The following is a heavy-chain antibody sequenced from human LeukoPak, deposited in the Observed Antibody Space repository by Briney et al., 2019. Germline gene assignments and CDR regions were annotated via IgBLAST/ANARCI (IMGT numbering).Heavy chain of an antibody. Sequence: PSETLSLTCTVSGGSINSYYWSWIRQPPGKGLEWIGYIYYTGSTKYSPSLNGRLTISVDMPKKQLSLNLISVTAADTALYYCVRGSGYYMSAFDTWGQGTMVTVSS. V-gene: IGHV4-59*01. J-gene: IGHJ3*02. CDR3: VRGSGYYMSAFDT. CDR2: IYYTGST. D-gene: IGHD3-22*01. CDR1: GGSINSYY.